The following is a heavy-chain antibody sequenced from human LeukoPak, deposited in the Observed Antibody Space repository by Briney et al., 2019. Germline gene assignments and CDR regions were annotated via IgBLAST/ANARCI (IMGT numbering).Heavy chain of an antibody. CDR2: ISGGAGDK. Sequence: GGSLRLSCAASGFTFSNYAMNWVRQAPGKGLEWVSSISGGAGDKSHADSVKGRFTMSRDNSKNTLYLQMNSLRAEDTAVYYCAKDGGYGSGSYYPDYWGQGTLVTVSS. J-gene: IGHJ4*02. CDR1: GFTFSNYA. CDR3: AKDGGYGSGSYYPDY. D-gene: IGHD3-10*01. V-gene: IGHV3-23*01.